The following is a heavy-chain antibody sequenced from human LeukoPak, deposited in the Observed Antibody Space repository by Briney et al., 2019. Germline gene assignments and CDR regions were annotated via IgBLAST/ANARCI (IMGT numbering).Heavy chain of an antibody. Sequence: GGSLRLSCAASGFTFSSYAMSWVRQAPGKGLEWVSGISGSGGSTYYADSVKGRFTISRDNSKNTLYLQMNSLRAEDTAVYYCAKVAAGLYYYYYMDVWGKGTTVTVSS. CDR1: GFTFSSYA. CDR2: ISGSGGST. CDR3: AKVAAGLYYYYYMDV. D-gene: IGHD6-13*01. J-gene: IGHJ6*03. V-gene: IGHV3-23*01.